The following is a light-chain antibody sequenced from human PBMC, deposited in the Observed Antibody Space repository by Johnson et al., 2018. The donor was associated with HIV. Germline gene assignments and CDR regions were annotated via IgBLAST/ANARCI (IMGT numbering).Light chain of an antibody. CDR2: KNN. Sequence: QSVLTQPPSASGSPGHRVTISCSGSSSNIGSNAVNWYQQFPGTAPKLLMYKNNLRPSGVPDRFSGPKSGTSASLAISWLQAEDEADYYCATWDDTLKGVFGTGTKVTVL. CDR3: ATWDDTLKGV. J-gene: IGLJ1*01. V-gene: IGLV1-44*01. CDR1: SSNIGSNA.